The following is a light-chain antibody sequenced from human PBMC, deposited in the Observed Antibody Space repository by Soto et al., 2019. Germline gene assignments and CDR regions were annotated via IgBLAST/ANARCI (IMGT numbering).Light chain of an antibody. CDR1: TGAVTSGHY. CDR2: DTT. V-gene: IGLV7-46*01. Sequence: QAVVTQEPSLTVSPGGTVTLTCGSSTGAVTSGHYPYWFQQKPGQAPRTLISDTTNKHSWTPARVSGSLLGGKAALTLAGAQTDDEAGYYCLLSYSGTYWVFGGGTKLTVL. J-gene: IGLJ3*02. CDR3: LLSYSGTYWV.